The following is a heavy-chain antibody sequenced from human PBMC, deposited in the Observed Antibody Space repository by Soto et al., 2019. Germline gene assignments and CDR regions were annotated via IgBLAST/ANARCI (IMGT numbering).Heavy chain of an antibody. Sequence: SQTLSLTCVVSGNNVSTNSAGWNWIRLSPSRGLEWPGRTYYRSKWSNDYAPSVKNRITVHPDTSKNQFSLQLNSVTPDDTGVYYCARNSWNAPPAFDFWGQGIQVTVSS. CDR2: TYYRSKWSN. J-gene: IGHJ4*02. CDR3: ARNSWNAPPAFDF. CDR1: GNNVSTNSAG. V-gene: IGHV6-1*01. D-gene: IGHD1-1*01.